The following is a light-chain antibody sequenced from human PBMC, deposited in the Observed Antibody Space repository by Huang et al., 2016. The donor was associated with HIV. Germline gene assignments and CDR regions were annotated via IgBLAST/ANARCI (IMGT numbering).Light chain of an antibody. V-gene: IGKV3-20*01. J-gene: IGKJ1*01. CDR3: QQYGGSPRT. CDR2: GAS. Sequence: EIVLTQSPGTLSLSPGERATLSCRASQSVSSSYLAWYQQKPGQAPRPLIDGASSRATGIPGRFSGSGSETDFTLTISRLEPEDFAVYFCQQYGGSPRTFGQGTKVEIK. CDR1: QSVSSSY.